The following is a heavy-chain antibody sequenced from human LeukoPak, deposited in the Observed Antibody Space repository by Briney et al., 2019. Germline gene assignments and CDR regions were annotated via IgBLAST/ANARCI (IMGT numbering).Heavy chain of an antibody. D-gene: IGHD3-22*01. V-gene: IGHV1-2*02. CDR3: ARSFYDSSGYPRDDAFDI. Sequence: ASLKVSCKASGYTFTDYYMHWVRQAPGQGLEWMGWINPNSGGTNYAQKFQGRVTMTRDTSISTAYMELSRLRSDDTAVYYCARSFYDSSGYPRDDAFDIWGQGTMVTVSS. CDR1: GYTFTDYY. J-gene: IGHJ3*02. CDR2: INPNSGGT.